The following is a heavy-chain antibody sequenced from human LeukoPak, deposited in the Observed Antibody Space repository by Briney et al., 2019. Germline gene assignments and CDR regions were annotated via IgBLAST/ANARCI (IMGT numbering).Heavy chain of an antibody. CDR1: GYSIRSGYY. CDR3: ASSLGYCSSTSCYTFSYYYYMDV. J-gene: IGHJ6*03. Sequence: SETLSLTCTVSGYSIRSGYYWGWIRRPPGKGREWIGIIYHSGRTYYNPSLMSRVTISVATSKNQFSLKLSSVTAADTAVYYCASSLGYCSSTSCYTFSYYYYMDVWGKGTTVTVSS. V-gene: IGHV4-38-2*02. CDR2: IYHSGRT. D-gene: IGHD2-2*02.